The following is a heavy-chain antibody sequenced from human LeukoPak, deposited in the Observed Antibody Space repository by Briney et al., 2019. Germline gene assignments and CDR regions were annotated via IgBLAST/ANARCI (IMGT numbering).Heavy chain of an antibody. CDR2: INHSGST. J-gene: IGHJ6*02. Sequence: PSETLSLTCAVYGGSFSGYYWSWIRQPPGKGLEWIGEINHSGSTNYNPSLKSRVTISVDTSKKQFSLNLSSVTAADTAVYYCARSRGNLRGNYGMDVWGQGTTVTVSS. D-gene: IGHD1-26*01. V-gene: IGHV4-34*01. CDR1: GGSFSGYY. CDR3: ARSRGNLRGNYGMDV.